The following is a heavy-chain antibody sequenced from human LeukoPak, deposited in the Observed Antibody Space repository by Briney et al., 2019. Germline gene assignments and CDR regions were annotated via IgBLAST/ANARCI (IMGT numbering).Heavy chain of an antibody. CDR3: AACGYTYGYLYYGIDI. CDR1: GDSISDYY. D-gene: IGHD5-18*01. Sequence: SETLSLTCTVSGDSISDYYWSWIRQSPGKGLEWIGYVYYSGSTKYNPALRSRVTISLDTSKNQFSLRLRSVTAADTAVYYCAACGYTYGYLYYGIDIWGQGTTVTVS. CDR2: VYYSGST. J-gene: IGHJ6*02. V-gene: IGHV4-59*01.